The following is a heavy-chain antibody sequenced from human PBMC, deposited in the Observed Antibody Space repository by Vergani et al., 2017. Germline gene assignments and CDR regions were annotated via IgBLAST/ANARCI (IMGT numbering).Heavy chain of an antibody. CDR3: ARVTGYYCGGDCYSSFHFDY. D-gene: IGHD2-21*01. CDR1: GFTFSSYS. J-gene: IGHJ4*02. V-gene: IGHV3-21*01. Sequence: EVQLVESGGGLVKPGGSLRLSCAASGFTFSSYSMNWVRQAPGKGLEWVSSISSSSSYIYYADSVKGRFTISRDNAKNSLYLQMNSLRAEDTAVYYCARVTGYYCGGDCYSSFHFDYWGQGTLVTVSS. CDR2: ISSSSSYI.